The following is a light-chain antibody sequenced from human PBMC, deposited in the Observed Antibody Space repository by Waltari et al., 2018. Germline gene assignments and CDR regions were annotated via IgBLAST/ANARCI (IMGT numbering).Light chain of an antibody. J-gene: IGKJ2*01. CDR2: GAS. CDR1: QSVSSSY. CDR3: QQYGSSLPVYT. V-gene: IGKV3-20*01. Sequence: EIVLTQSPGTLSLSPGERATLPCRASQSVSSSYLAWYQQKPGQAPRLLIYGASSRATGIPDRFSGSGSGTDFTLTISRLEPEDFAVYYCQQYGSSLPVYTFGQGTKLEIK.